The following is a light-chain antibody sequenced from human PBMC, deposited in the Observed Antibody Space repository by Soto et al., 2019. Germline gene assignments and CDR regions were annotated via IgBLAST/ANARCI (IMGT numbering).Light chain of an antibody. J-gene: IGLJ1*01. CDR1: SSDVGRYDY. CDR3: CSFAGSYTYV. CDR2: DVS. Sequence: QSVLTRPRSVSGSPGQSVTISCTGTSSDVGRYDYVSWYQQHPGKAPKLIIYDVSERPSGVPDRFSGSKFGNTASLTISGLQAEDEADYSCCSFAGSYTYVFGTGTKVTVL. V-gene: IGLV2-11*01.